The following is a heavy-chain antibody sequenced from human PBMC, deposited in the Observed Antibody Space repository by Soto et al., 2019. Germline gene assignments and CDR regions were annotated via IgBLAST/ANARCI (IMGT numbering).Heavy chain of an antibody. CDR3: ARDKSRGYSYAKYNWFDP. Sequence: PGGSLRLSCAASGFTFSSYSMNWVRQAPGKGLEWVSSISSSSSYIYYADSVKGRFTISRDNAKNSLYLQMNSLRAEDTAVYYCARDKSRGYSYAKYNWFDPWGQGTLVTVSS. CDR2: ISSSSSYI. J-gene: IGHJ5*02. CDR1: GFTFSSYS. V-gene: IGHV3-21*01. D-gene: IGHD5-18*01.